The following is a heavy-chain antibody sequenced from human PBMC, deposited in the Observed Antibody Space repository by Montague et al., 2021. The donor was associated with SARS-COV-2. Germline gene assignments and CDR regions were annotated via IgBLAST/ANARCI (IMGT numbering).Heavy chain of an antibody. CDR2: IYSGGST. CDR1: GFTVSNNY. J-gene: IGHJ1*01. Sequence: SLRLSCAASGFTVSNNYMIWVRQAPGKGLEWVPIIYSGGSTYHADSVKGRFTISRDNSNNTVYLQMNSLRAEDTAVYYCARGPYSSGWYTYEYFPHWGQGTLVTVSS. V-gene: IGHV3-53*01. D-gene: IGHD6-19*01. CDR3: ARGPYSSGWYTYEYFPH.